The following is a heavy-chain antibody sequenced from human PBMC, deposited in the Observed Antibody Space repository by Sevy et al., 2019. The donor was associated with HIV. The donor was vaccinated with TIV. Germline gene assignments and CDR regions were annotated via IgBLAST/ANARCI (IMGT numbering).Heavy chain of an antibody. V-gene: IGHV4-38-2*02. J-gene: IGHJ5*02. D-gene: IGHD3-10*01. CDR3: ARDSSNYYDSGSHYKTNVAGSAWFDP. CDR2: VHHGGST. Sequence: SETLSLTCTVSGYSINRNTYWGWIRQPPGKGLEWLGSVHHGGSTYYNPSLKSRVTISTDTSKNPFYLKLNSVTAADAAVYFCARDSSNYYDSGSHYKTNVAGSAWFDPWGQGTLVTVSS. CDR1: GYSINRNTY.